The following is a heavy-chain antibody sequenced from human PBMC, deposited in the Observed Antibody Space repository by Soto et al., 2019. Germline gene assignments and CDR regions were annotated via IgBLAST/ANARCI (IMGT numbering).Heavy chain of an antibody. D-gene: IGHD5-12*01. CDR1: GFTFSSYA. CDR3: ARDVGDGYRSDAFDI. CDR2: ISGSGGST. V-gene: IGHV3-23*01. J-gene: IGHJ3*02. Sequence: GGSLRLSCAASGFTFSSYAMSWVRQAPGKGLEWVSAISGSGGSTYYADSVKGRFTISRDNSKNTLYMQMNSLRAEDTTVYYYARDVGDGYRSDAFDIWGQGTMVTVSS.